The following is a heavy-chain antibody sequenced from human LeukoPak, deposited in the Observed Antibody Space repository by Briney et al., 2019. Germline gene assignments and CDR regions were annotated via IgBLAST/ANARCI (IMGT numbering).Heavy chain of an antibody. V-gene: IGHV3-13*04. CDR3: AREASGYFDL. CDR1: GFTVRSYD. Sequence: PGGSLRLSCVASGFTVRSYDMHWVRQATGKGLEWVSTIGTAGDTYYPGSVKGRFTISRENAKNSLYLQMNSLRAGDTAVYYCAREASGYFDLWGCGTLVTVSS. CDR2: IGTAGDT. J-gene: IGHJ2*01.